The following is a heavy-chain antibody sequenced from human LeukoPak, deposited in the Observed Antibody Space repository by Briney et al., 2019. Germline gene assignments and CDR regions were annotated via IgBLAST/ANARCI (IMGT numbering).Heavy chain of an antibody. CDR2: ISSSSSYI. D-gene: IGHD3-22*01. J-gene: IGHJ4*02. CDR3: ARDRNYDGSVYYEDDYFDY. Sequence: PGGSLRLSCAASGFTFSSYEMNWVRQAPGKGLEWVSSISSSSSYIHYADSVKGRFSISRDNAKNSLYLQMNSLRAEDTAVYYCARDRNYDGSVYYEDDYFDYWGQGTLVTVSS. V-gene: IGHV3-21*01. CDR1: GFTFSSYE.